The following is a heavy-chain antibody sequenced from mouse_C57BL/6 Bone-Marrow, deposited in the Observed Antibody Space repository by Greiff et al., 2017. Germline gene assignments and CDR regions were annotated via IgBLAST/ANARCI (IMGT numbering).Heavy chain of an antibody. CDR2: IYIGNGYT. V-gene: IGHV1-58*01. J-gene: IGHJ4*01. D-gene: IGHD2-4*01. Sequence: VQLKESGAELVRPGSSVKMSCKTSGYTFTSYGINWVKQRPGQGLEWIGYIYIGNGYTEYNEQFKGKATLTSDTSSSTAYMQLSSLTSEDSAIYFCARVYYDYDASYYYAMDDWGQGTSVTVSS. CDR3: ARVYYDYDASYYYAMDD. CDR1: GYTFTSYG.